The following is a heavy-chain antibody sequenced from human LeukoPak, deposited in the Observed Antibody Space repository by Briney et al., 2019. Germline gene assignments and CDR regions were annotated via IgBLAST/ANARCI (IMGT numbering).Heavy chain of an antibody. CDR1: GYTLTELS. CDR2: FDPKDGET. V-gene: IGHV1-24*01. Sequence: ASVKVSCKVSGYTLTELSMHWVRQAPGKGLEWMGGFDPKDGETIYAQKFQGRVTMTEDTSTDTAYMELSSLRSEDTAVYYCATDRPRNYGSGSYYSFDYRGQGTLVTVSS. CDR3: ATDRPRNYGSGSYYSFDY. D-gene: IGHD3-10*01. J-gene: IGHJ4*02.